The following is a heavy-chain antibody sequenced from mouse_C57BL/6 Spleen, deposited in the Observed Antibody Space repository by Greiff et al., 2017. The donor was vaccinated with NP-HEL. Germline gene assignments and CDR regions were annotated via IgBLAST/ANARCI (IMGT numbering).Heavy chain of an antibody. D-gene: IGHD2-1*01. J-gene: IGHJ1*03. V-gene: IGHV1-49*01. CDR1: DFAFMASA. CDR3: AHYGNYGYFDV. Sequence: LQQSGAELVRPGSSVKLSCKDSDFAFMASAMHWVKQRPGHGLEWIGSFTMYSDATEYSENFKGKATLTANTSSSTAYMELSSLTSEDSAVYYCAHYGNYGYFDVWGTGTTVTVSS. CDR2: FTMYSDAT.